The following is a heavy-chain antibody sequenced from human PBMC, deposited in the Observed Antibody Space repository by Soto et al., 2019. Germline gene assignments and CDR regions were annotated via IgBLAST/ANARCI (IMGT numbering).Heavy chain of an antibody. CDR3: AEDRPPPRIIAARPNWFDP. CDR2: ISGSGGST. J-gene: IGHJ5*02. V-gene: IGHV3-23*01. CDR1: GFTFSSYA. D-gene: IGHD6-6*01. Sequence: GGSLRLSCAASGFTFSSYAMSWVRQAPGKGLEWVSAISGSGGSTYYADSVKGRFTISRDNSKNTLYLQMNSLRAEDTAVYYCAEDRPPPRIIAARPNWFDPWGQGTLVTVSS.